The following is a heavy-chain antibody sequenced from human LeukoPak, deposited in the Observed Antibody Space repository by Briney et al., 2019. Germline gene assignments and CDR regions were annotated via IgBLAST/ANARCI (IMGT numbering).Heavy chain of an antibody. V-gene: IGHV1-18*01. D-gene: IGHD3-3*01. Sequence: ASVKVSCKASGGTFSRLSISWVRQAPGQGLEWMGWISAYNGNTNYAQKLQGRVTMTTDTSTSTAYMELRSLRSDDTAVYYCARERRFLEWLLRPLDYYYMDVWGKGTTVTVSS. J-gene: IGHJ6*03. CDR3: ARERRFLEWLLRPLDYYYMDV. CDR1: GGTFSRLS. CDR2: ISAYNGNT.